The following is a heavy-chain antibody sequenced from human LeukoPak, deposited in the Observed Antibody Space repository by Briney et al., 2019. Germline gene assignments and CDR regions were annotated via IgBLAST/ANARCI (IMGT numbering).Heavy chain of an antibody. CDR1: GGSISSSSYY. J-gene: IGHJ4*02. V-gene: IGHV4-39*07. Sequence: PSETLSLTCTVSGGSISSSSYYWGWIRQPPGKGLEWIGSIYYSGSTYYNPSLKSRVTISVDTSKNQFSLKLSSVTAADTAVYYCARDGGYHYAPLDYWGQGTLVTVSS. CDR3: ARDGGYHYAPLDY. CDR2: IYYSGST. D-gene: IGHD2-15*01.